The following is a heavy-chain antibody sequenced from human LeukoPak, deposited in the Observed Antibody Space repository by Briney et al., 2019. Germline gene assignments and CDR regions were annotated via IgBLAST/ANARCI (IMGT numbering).Heavy chain of an antibody. V-gene: IGHV5-51*01. D-gene: IGHD6-13*01. CDR2: IYPGDSDT. CDR1: GYSFTTYW. CDR3: ARQSDIAAAGTY. Sequence: QSRTFSCTVPGYSFTTYWTAWVRQMPGKGLGWMRIIYPGDSDTRYRPSFQGQVNISADKSISPAYLQWSSLEASDTDMYYCARQSDIAAAGTYWGQGTLVTVSS. J-gene: IGHJ4*02.